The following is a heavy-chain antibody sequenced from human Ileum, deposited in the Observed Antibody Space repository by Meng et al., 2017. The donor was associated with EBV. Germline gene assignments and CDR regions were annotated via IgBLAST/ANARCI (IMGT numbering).Heavy chain of an antibody. CDR3: ARDPAYPRGLFDS. J-gene: IGHJ4*02. CDR2: IYRSGSS. Sequence: LQLQQSGPGRVKPSETLSLTCIVSGDSISNSDHYWNWIRRSPGKGLEWIASIYRSGSSYFDPSLKSRVSLSLDTSKNQFSLKLSSVTAADTALYYCARDPAYPRGLFDSWGQGILVTVSS. V-gene: IGHV4-39*07. D-gene: IGHD3-10*01. CDR1: GDSISNSDHY.